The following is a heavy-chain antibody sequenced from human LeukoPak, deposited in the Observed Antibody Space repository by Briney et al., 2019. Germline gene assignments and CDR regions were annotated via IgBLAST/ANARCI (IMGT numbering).Heavy chain of an antibody. Sequence: SGTLSLTCAVSGGSISSSNWWSWVRQPPGKGLEWIGEIYHGGSTNYNPSLKSRVTISVDKSKNQFSLKLSSVTAADTAVYYCARVWGAAGTSHFDYWGQGTLVTVSS. CDR3: ARVWGAAGTSHFDY. CDR2: IYHGGST. CDR1: GGSISSSNW. J-gene: IGHJ4*02. D-gene: IGHD6-13*01. V-gene: IGHV4-4*02.